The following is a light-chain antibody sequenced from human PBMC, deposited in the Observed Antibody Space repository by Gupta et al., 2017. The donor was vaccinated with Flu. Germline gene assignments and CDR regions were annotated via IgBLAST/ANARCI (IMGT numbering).Light chain of an antibody. Sequence: DIQMTQSASSLSASVGDRVTITCRARQSISSYLNWYQQKPGKAPKLLIYAASSLQSGVPSRFSRSGSGTDFTLTISRLQPEDFATYYCQQSYSTPYSFGQGTKLEIK. CDR1: QSISSY. J-gene: IGKJ2*03. CDR2: AAS. V-gene: IGKV1-39*01. CDR3: QQSYSTPYS.